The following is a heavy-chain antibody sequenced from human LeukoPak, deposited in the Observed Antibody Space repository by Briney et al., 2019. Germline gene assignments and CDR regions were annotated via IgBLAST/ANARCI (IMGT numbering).Heavy chain of an antibody. V-gene: IGHV4-59*01. J-gene: IGHJ4*02. CDR3: ARVRAAVDY. D-gene: IGHD6-13*01. Sequence: SETLSLTCTVSGGSISSYYWSWIRQPPGKGLEWIGCIYYSGSTNYNPSLKSRVTISVDTSKNQFSLKLSSVTAADTAVYYCARVRAAVDYWGQGTLVTVSS. CDR1: GGSISSYY. CDR2: IYYSGST.